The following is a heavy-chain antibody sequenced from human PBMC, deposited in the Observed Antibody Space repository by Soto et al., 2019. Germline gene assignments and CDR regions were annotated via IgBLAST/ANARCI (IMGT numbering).Heavy chain of an antibody. Sequence: SETLSLTCNVSGGSVSRVSYYWSWIRQSPGKGLEWIGYVYYSGGTNYNPSLKSRVTISVDTSKNQFSLKLRSVTAADTAVYYCAASISISGVVPFWGQGTLVTVSS. CDR3: AASISISGVVPF. V-gene: IGHV4-61*01. J-gene: IGHJ4*02. CDR1: GGSVSRVSYY. D-gene: IGHD3-3*01. CDR2: VYYSGGT.